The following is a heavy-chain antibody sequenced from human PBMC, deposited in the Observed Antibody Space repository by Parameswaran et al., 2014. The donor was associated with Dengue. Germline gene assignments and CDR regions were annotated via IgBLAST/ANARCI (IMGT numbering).Heavy chain of an antibody. D-gene: IGHD1-20*01. CDR2: IYHSGST. CDR3: ARGGHNWNDEGAFDI. Sequence: WIRQPPGKGLEWIGYIYHSGSTYYNPSLKSRVTISVDRSKNQFSLKLSSVTAADTAVYYCARGGHNWNDEGAFDIWGQGTMVTVSS. J-gene: IGHJ3*02. V-gene: IGHV4-30-2*01.